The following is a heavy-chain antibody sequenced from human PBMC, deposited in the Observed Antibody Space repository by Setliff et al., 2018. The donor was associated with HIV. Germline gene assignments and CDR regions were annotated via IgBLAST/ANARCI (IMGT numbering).Heavy chain of an antibody. CDR3: ARQTWEYYDTLTGYYRSPKNFDS. CDR1: GGSFSNYY. V-gene: IGHV4-39*01. D-gene: IGHD3-9*01. J-gene: IGHJ4*02. Sequence: PSETLSLTCAVYGGSFSNYYWTWIRQPPGKGLEWIGTISYTGSTYYDPSLKSRVTISLDTSKNQFFLKLSSVTAPDTAIYYCARQTWEYYDTLTGYYRSPKNFDSWGQGTLVTVSS. CDR2: ISYTGST.